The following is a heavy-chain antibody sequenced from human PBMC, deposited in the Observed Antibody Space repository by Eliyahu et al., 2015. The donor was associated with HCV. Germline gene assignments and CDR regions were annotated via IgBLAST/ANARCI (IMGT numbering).Heavy chain of an antibody. CDR3: ARGLFTEVYAHFDY. V-gene: IGHV5-51*01. D-gene: IGHD2-8*01. Sequence: EVQLVQSGAEVKKPGESLTISCKGSGYIFTNFWIGWVRQMPGKGLEWMGIFYPGDSDIRYSPSFQGQVTISADKSLSTAYLQWSSLKASDTAIYYCARGLFTEVYAHFDYWGQGTLVTVSS. CDR2: FYPGDSDI. J-gene: IGHJ4*02. CDR1: GYIFTNFW.